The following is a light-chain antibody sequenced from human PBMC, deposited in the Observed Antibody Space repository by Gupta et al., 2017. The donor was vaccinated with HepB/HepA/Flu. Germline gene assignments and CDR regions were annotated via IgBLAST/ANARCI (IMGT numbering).Light chain of an antibody. Sequence: AVLPQPSSLSASPGASASLTCTFHPGINVGSYRIYWYQQKPGSPPHYLLRYKSDSDKQQGSGVPGRFSGSNDASANAGILLISGLQSEDEADYYCMIWQNNTAIFGGGTKLTVL. J-gene: IGLJ2*01. V-gene: IGLV5-45*02. CDR1: PGINVGSYR. CDR2: YKSDSDK. CDR3: MIWQNNTAI.